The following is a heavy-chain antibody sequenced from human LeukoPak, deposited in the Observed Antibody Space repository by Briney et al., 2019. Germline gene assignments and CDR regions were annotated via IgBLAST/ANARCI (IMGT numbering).Heavy chain of an antibody. CDR3: ARDWRGYYYDC. J-gene: IGHJ4*02. V-gene: IGHV6-1*01. Sequence: QTLSLTCAISGDSVSGDSVAWHWIRQSPSRGLEWLGRTYYRSKWYNDYAASVKSRLSINPDTSKNQFSLHLNSVTPEDTAIYYCARDWRGYYYDCWGQGTLVTVSS. CDR1: GDSVSGDSVA. CDR2: TYYRSKWYN.